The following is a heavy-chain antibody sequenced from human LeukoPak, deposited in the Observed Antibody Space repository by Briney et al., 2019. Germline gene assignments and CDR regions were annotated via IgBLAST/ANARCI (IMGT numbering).Heavy chain of an antibody. J-gene: IGHJ4*02. V-gene: IGHV4-34*01. CDR1: GGSFSGYY. CDR3: ARSDSSPPSFDY. Sequence: SETLSLTCAVYGGSFSGYYWSWIRQPPGKGLEWSGEINHSGSTNYNPSLKSRVTISVDTSKNQFSLKLTSVTAADTAVYYCARSDSSPPSFDYWGQGTLVTVSS. D-gene: IGHD6-13*01. CDR2: INHSGST.